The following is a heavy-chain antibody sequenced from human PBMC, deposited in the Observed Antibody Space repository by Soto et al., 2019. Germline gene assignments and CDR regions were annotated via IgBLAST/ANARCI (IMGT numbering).Heavy chain of an antibody. CDR3: ARDGVGVTVFFGYFDY. CDR1: GSIFGGYG. D-gene: IGHD1-26*01. CDR2: IRFDGSNE. V-gene: IGHV3-33*01. J-gene: IGHJ4*02. Sequence: HPGGSLRLSCAASGSIFGGYGMHWVRQAPGKGLEWVAGIRFDGSNENYADSAKGRFTISRDNSKNMLYLQMNSLSVEDTAVYYCARDGVGVTVFFGYFDYWGQGALVTVSS.